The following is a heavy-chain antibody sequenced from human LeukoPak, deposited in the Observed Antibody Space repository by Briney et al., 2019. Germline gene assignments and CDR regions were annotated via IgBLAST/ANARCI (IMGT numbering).Heavy chain of an antibody. J-gene: IGHJ3*02. CDR1: GGSISSSSYY. V-gene: IGHV4-39*07. CDR2: IYYSGST. CDR3: ARDKGKYSSGWFAFGI. D-gene: IGHD6-19*01. Sequence: SETLSLTCTVSGGSISSSSYYWGWIRQPPGKGLEWIGSIYYSGSTYYNPSLKSRVTISVDTSKNQFSLKLSSVTAADTAIYYCARDKGKYSSGWFAFGIWGQGTMVTVSS.